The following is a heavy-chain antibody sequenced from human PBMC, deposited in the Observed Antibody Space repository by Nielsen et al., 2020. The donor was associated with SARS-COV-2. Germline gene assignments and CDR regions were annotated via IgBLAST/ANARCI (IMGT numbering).Heavy chain of an antibody. Sequence: SETLSLTCTVSGGSIKTASYYWSWIRQHPEWGLEWVGYVYHTGSTYYNAALESRVTISADMSKHQFSLELTSLTAADTAVYYCARGIRPRHVFDIWGQGTMVTVSS. CDR2: VYHTGST. CDR1: GGSIKTASYY. D-gene: IGHD1-14*01. CDR3: ARGIRPRHVFDI. V-gene: IGHV4-31*03. J-gene: IGHJ3*02.